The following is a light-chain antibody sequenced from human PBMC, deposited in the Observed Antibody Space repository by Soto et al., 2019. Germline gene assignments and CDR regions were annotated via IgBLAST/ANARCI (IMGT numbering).Light chain of an antibody. V-gene: IGKV1-5*01. J-gene: IGKJ1*01. Sequence: DIQMTQSPSILYASVGARVTITFRSSQTITNWLAWYQQKPGKAPRLLIYDASSLESWVPSRFNGSGSGTDFTLTISSLQPDDFATYYCQHYNSYSEAFGQGTKVDIK. CDR2: DAS. CDR3: QHYNSYSEA. CDR1: QTITNW.